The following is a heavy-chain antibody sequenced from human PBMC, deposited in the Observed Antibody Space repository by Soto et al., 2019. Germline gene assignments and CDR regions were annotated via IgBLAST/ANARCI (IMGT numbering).Heavy chain of an antibody. J-gene: IGHJ5*02. V-gene: IGHV2-5*02. D-gene: IGHD6-19*01. CDR2: IYWDDYK. Sequence: QITLKESGTTLVKPTQTLTLTCTFSGFSLSTRGVGVVWFRQPPGKALEWLGIIYWDDYKRYSPSLKRRLTITKDTSKNLVVLTMTNMDPVDTGTYYCAHNLVAGTSWFDPWGQGTLVTVSS. CDR3: AHNLVAGTSWFDP. CDR1: GFSLSTRGVG.